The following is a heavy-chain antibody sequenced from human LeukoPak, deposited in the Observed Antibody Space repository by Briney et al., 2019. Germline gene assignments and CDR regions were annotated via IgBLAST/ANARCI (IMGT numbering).Heavy chain of an antibody. V-gene: IGHV3-21*01. CDR3: ARPTSTDAFDI. J-gene: IGHJ3*02. CDR2: ISSSSSYI. CDR1: GFTFSSYS. Sequence: GGSLRLSCAPSGFTFSSYSMNWVRQAPGKGLEWVSSISSSSSYIYYADSVKGRFTISRDNAKNSLYLQMNSLRAEDTAVYCCARPTSTDAFDIWGQGTMVTVSS.